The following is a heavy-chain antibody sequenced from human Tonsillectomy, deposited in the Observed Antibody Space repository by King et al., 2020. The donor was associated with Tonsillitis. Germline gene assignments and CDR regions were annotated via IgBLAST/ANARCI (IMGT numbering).Heavy chain of an antibody. V-gene: IGHV3-74*01. J-gene: IGHJ4*02. Sequence: VQLVESGGGLVQPGGSLRLSCAASGFTFSSYWMHWVRQAPGKGLVWVSRINSVGSSTRYADSVKGRFTISRDNAKNTLNLQMNSLRVEDTAVYYCARGSVGVVIYWGQGTLVTVSS. CDR2: INSVGSST. CDR3: ARGSVGVVIY. CDR1: GFTFSSYW. D-gene: IGHD3-3*01.